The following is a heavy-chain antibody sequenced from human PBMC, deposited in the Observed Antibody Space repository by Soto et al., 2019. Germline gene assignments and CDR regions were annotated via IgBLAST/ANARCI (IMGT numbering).Heavy chain of an antibody. CDR1: GFTFSSYA. CDR2: ISYDGSNK. Sequence: LRLSCAASGFTFSSYAMHWVRQAPGKGLEWVAVISYDGSNKYYADSVKGRFTISRDNSKNTLYPQMNSLRAEDTAVYYCARDELGYCSSTSCYFPLGYWGQGTLVTVSS. J-gene: IGHJ4*02. V-gene: IGHV3-30-3*01. CDR3: ARDELGYCSSTSCYFPLGY. D-gene: IGHD2-2*01.